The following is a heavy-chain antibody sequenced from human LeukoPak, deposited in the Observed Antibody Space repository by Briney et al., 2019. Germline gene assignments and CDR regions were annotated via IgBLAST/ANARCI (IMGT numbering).Heavy chain of an antibody. J-gene: IGHJ4*02. V-gene: IGHV3-30*04. D-gene: IGHD4-23*01. CDR3: ARDPNRLADYGGDYFDH. CDR2: ISHDGSHK. Sequence: GGSLRLSCVASGFTFSSFSMHWVRQAPGNGLGWVAVISHDGSHKSYADSVRGRFTISRDNSKNTLSLQMNTLRPEDTALFYCARDPNRLADYGGDYFDHWGQGTLVTVSP. CDR1: GFTFSSFS.